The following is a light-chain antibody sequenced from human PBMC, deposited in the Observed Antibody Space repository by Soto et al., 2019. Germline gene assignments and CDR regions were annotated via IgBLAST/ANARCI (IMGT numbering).Light chain of an antibody. J-gene: IGKJ4*01. V-gene: IGKV3-11*01. CDR2: GAS. CDR1: QTVSTY. CDR3: QQRYNWLT. Sequence: IVFTQSXXTLXXXXXXXATXSCRARQTVSTYLSWYQHKPGQAPRLLIYGASNRATGIPARFSGSGSGTDFTLTISSLEPEDSAVYYCQQRYNWLTFGGGTKVDIK.